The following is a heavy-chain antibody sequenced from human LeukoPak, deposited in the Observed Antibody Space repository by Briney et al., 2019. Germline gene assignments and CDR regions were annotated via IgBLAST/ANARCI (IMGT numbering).Heavy chain of an antibody. J-gene: IGHJ1*01. CDR1: GFTFSGYA. Sequence: GGSLRLSCAASGFTFSGYAMSWVRQAPGKGLEWVSVISGSGISTYNADSVKGRFTISRDNSKNTLYLQMNSLRAEDTAVYYCAKADYYDSNTYRAQFFQYWGQGTLVTVSS. CDR2: ISGSGIST. D-gene: IGHD3-22*01. CDR3: AKADYYDSNTYRAQFFQY. V-gene: IGHV3-23*01.